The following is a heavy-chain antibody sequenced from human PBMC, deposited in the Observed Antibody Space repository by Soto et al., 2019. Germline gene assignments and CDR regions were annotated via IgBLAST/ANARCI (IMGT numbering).Heavy chain of an antibody. V-gene: IGHV1-69*13. D-gene: IGHD5-12*01. CDR3: ARGREMATSRFYFDS. J-gene: IGHJ4*02. CDR1: GGSFSKYA. Sequence: GASVKVSCKTSGGSFSKYAVNWVRQAPGQGLEWMGGIIPMFATPTYAQKFQGRVTITADESTSTAYMELSSLTSEDTAVYYCARGREMATSRFYFDSWGQGTLVTVSS. CDR2: IIPMFATP.